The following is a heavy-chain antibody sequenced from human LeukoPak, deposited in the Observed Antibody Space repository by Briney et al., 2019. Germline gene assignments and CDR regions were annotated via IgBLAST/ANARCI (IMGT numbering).Heavy chain of an antibody. CDR2: IIPIFGTA. Sequence: SVKVSCKASGGTFSSYAISWVRQAPGQGLEWMGGIIPIFGTANYAQKFQGRVTITADESTSTAYMELSSLRSEDTAVYYCARRLNYDFWSGYFTDYWGQGTLVTVSS. CDR3: ARRLNYDFWSGYFTDY. D-gene: IGHD3-3*01. CDR1: GGTFSSYA. J-gene: IGHJ4*02. V-gene: IGHV1-69*13.